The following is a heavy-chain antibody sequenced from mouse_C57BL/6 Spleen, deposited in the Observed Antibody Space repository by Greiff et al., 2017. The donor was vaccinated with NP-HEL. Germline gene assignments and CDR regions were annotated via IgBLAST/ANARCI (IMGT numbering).Heavy chain of an antibody. V-gene: IGHV1-15*01. D-gene: IGHD1-1*01. CDR3: TDYYGSSLAWFAY. CDR2: IDPETGGT. CDR1: GYTFTDYE. Sequence: QVQLQQSGAELVRPGASVTLSCKASGYTFTDYEMHWVKQTPVHGLEWIGAIDPETGGTAYNQKFKGKAILTADKSSSTAYMELRSLTSEDSAVYYCTDYYGSSLAWFAYWGQGTLVTVSA. J-gene: IGHJ3*01.